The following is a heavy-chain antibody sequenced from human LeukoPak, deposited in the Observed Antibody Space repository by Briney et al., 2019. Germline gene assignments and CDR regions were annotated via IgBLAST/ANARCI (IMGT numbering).Heavy chain of an antibody. J-gene: IGHJ6*02. CDR2: IIPILGIA. V-gene: IGHV1-69*04. CDR1: GGTFKSYA. Sequence: ASVKVSCRASGGTFKSYAFNWVRRAPGQGLEWMGRIIPILGIADYAQKFQGRVTITADKSTSTAYMELSSLRSEDTVVYYCASWNDSGYAGGNNYYYYYGMDVWGQGTTVTVSS. CDR3: ASWNDSGYAGGNNYYYYYGMDV. D-gene: IGHD5-12*01.